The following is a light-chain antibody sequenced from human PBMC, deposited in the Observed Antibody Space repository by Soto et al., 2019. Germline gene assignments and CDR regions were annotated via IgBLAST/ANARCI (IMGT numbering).Light chain of an antibody. CDR3: QQRSDWHPLT. CDR1: QSVSSY. CDR2: AAS. J-gene: IGKJ4*01. V-gene: IGKV1-39*01. Sequence: DIQMTQSPSSLSASVGDRVTITCRASQSVSSYLNWYQHKPGKAPKLLIYAASSLQSGVPSRFSGTGSGTDFTLTISSLEPEDFAVYYCQQRSDWHPLTFGGGTKVDIK.